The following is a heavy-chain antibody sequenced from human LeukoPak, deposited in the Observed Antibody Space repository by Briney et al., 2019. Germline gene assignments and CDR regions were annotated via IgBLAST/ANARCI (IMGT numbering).Heavy chain of an antibody. J-gene: IGHJ3*02. Sequence: GGSLRLSCAASGFTFSSYAMSWVRQAPGKGLEWVSAISGSGGSTYYADSVKGRFTISRDNAKNSLYLQMDSLRAEDTAVYYCARDIQRWAFDIWGQGTMVTVSS. CDR3: ARDIQRWAFDI. CDR2: ISGSGGST. D-gene: IGHD5-18*01. CDR1: GFTFSSYA. V-gene: IGHV3-23*01.